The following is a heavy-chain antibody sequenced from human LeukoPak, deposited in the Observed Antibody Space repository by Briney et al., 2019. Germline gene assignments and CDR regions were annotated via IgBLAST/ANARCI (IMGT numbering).Heavy chain of an antibody. V-gene: IGHV1-2*06. J-gene: IGHJ2*01. CDR1: GYTFTGYY. CDR3: ARDLGGHYDSSGRRNFDL. D-gene: IGHD3-22*01. Sequence: ASVKVSCKASGYTFTGYYMHWVRQAPGQGLEWMGRINPNSGGTNCAQKFQGRVTMTRDTSISTAYMELSRLRSDDTAVYYCARDLGGHYDSSGRRNFDLWGRGTLVTVSS. CDR2: INPNSGGT.